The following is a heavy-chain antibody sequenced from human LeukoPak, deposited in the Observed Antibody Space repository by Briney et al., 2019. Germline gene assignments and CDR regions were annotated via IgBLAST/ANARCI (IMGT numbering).Heavy chain of an antibody. Sequence: SETLSLTCTVSGGSISSHYWSWIRQPPGKGLEWIGYIYYSGSTNYNPSLKSRVTISVDTSKNQFSLKLSSVTAADTAVYYCARDRERFDYWGQGTLVTVSS. CDR2: IYYSGST. CDR1: GGSISSHY. V-gene: IGHV4-59*11. CDR3: ARDRERFDY. J-gene: IGHJ4*02. D-gene: IGHD1-1*01.